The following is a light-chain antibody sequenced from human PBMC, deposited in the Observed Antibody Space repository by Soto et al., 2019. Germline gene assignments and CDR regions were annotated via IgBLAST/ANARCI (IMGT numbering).Light chain of an antibody. Sequence: IQLTQSPSTLSSSAGDRVTITCRASQSISSWLAWYQQKPGKAPNLLIYKASSLESGVPSRFSGSGSGTEFTLTISSLKPDDFETYYCQQYNSYPITFGQGTRLEI. CDR1: QSISSW. V-gene: IGKV1-5*03. CDR3: QQYNSYPIT. CDR2: KAS. J-gene: IGKJ5*01.